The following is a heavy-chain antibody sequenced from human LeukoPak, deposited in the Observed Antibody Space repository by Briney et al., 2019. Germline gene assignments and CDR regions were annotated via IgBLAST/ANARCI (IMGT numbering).Heavy chain of an antibody. Sequence: GGSLRLSCAASGFTFDDYGMNWVRQVPGKGLEWLSRINNDGVSTSHADSVKGRFTISRDNAKNTLYLRMNSLRAEDTAIYYCARKPLSGGYGGTIDYWGQGTLVTVSS. J-gene: IGHJ4*02. CDR1: GFTFDDYG. CDR3: ARKPLSGGYGGTIDY. CDR2: INNDGVST. D-gene: IGHD5-12*01. V-gene: IGHV3-74*01.